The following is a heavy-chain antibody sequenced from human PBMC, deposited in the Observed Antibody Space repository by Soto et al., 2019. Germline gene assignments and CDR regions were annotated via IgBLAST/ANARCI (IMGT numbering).Heavy chain of an antibody. J-gene: IGHJ4*02. Sequence: PGGSLRLSCAASGFTFSSYWMSWVRQAPGKGLEWVANIKQDGREKYYVDSVKGRFTISRDNAKNSLYLQMNSLRAEDTAVYYFARDKAHVDSHFDSRGQQTPATVSS. D-gene: IGHD4-17*01. CDR2: IKQDGREK. CDR1: GFTFSSYW. V-gene: IGHV3-7*01. CDR3: ARDKAHVDSHFDS.